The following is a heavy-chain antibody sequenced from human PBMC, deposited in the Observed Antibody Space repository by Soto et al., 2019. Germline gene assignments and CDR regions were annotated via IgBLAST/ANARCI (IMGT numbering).Heavy chain of an antibody. J-gene: IGHJ6*02. CDR3: AREFEATSLDV. V-gene: IGHV6-1*01. D-gene: IGHD1-1*01. CDR1: GYSVSSDTSA. CDR2: AYYRSQWYI. Sequence: SQTLSLTCVMSGYSVSSDTSAWNWIRQSPSRGLEWLGRAYYRSQWYIDFAGSVKSRLTINPDTSKNEVSLHLKSVTPEDTAMYYCAREFEATSLDVWGPGTTVTVSS.